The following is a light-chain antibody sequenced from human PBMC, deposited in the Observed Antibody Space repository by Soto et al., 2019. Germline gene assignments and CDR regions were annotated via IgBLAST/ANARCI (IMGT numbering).Light chain of an antibody. V-gene: IGKV1-27*01. Sequence: DIQMTQSPSSLSASVGDRVTITCRASQGIGNYLAWYQQKPGQVPNLLIYAASTLQSGVPSRFSGSGSGTDFTLTISSLQPEDVATYYCQRYNSALVFTFGPGNKVDI. CDR2: AAS. CDR1: QGIGNY. J-gene: IGKJ3*01. CDR3: QRYNSALVFT.